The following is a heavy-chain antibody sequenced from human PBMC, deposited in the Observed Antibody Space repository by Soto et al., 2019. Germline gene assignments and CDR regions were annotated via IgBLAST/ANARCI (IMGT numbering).Heavy chain of an antibody. J-gene: IGHJ4*02. CDR1: GFTFSSYA. CDR3: ARNLQGGEYSYGRGY. Sequence: EVQLVESGGGLVQPGGSLRLSCAASGFTFSSYAMHWVRQAPGKGLEYVSAISSNGGSTYYANSVKGRFTISRDNSKNTLYLKRGSWRAEDMVVYYWARNLQGGEYSYGRGYGGQGPLVTVSS. D-gene: IGHD5-18*01. V-gene: IGHV3-64*01. CDR2: ISSNGGST.